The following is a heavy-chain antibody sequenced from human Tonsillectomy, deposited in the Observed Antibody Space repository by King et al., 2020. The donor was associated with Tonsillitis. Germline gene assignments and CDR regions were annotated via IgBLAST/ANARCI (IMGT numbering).Heavy chain of an antibody. CDR1: GFTFSSYA. Sequence: VQLVESGGGLVQPGGSLRLSCSASGFTFSSYAMHWVRQAPGKGLEYVSAISSNGGSTYYADSVKGRFTISRDNSKNTLYLQMSSLRAEDTAVYYCVKEHASRFLEWLLDHWGQGTLVTVSS. CDR3: VKEHASRFLEWLLDH. CDR2: ISSNGGST. J-gene: IGHJ4*02. V-gene: IGHV3-64D*06. D-gene: IGHD3-3*01.